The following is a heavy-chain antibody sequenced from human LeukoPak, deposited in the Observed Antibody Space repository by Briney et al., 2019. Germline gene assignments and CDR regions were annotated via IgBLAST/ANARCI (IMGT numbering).Heavy chain of an antibody. CDR1: GYTFTGYY. J-gene: IGHJ1*01. CDR2: INPNSGGT. D-gene: IGHD6-13*01. Sequence: ASVKVSCKASGYTFTGYYMHWVRQAPGQGLEWMGWINPNSGGTNYAQKFQGRVTMTRDTSISTAYMELSRLRSDDTAVYYCARDPIGYSSSWKYFQHWGQGTLVTVSS. V-gene: IGHV1-2*02. CDR3: ARDPIGYSSSWKYFQH.